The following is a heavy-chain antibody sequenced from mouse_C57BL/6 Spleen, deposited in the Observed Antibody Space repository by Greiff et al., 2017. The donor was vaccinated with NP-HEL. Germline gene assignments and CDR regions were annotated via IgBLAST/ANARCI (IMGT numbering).Heavy chain of an antibody. Sequence: QVQLQQPGTELVKPGASVKLSCKASGYTFTSYWMHWVKQRPGQGLEWIGNINPRNGGTNYNEKFKSKATLTVDKSSSTAYMQLSSLTSGDSAVYYCARGGGNYDYFDYWGQGTTLTVSS. CDR3: ARGGGNYDYFDY. CDR2: INPRNGGT. D-gene: IGHD2-1*01. CDR1: GYTFTSYW. J-gene: IGHJ2*01. V-gene: IGHV1-53*01.